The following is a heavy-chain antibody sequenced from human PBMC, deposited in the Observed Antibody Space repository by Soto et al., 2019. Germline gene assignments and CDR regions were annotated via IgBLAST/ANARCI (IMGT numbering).Heavy chain of an antibody. J-gene: IGHJ5*02. CDR2: IYWNDDK. CDR1: GFSLSASGAS. CDR3: VHRLDVPGLAFDP. V-gene: IGHV2-5*01. Sequence: SGPTLVNPTQTLRLTCAFSGFSLSASGASVGWIRQPPGKALEWLAHIYWNDDKRYSPSLRSRLTISKGTSKNQVVLTFTNMDPADTGTYYCVHRLDVPGLAFDPWGQGTLVTVSS. D-gene: IGHD3-10*02.